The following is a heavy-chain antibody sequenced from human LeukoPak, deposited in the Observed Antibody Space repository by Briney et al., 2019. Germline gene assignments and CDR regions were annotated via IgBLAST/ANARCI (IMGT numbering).Heavy chain of an antibody. CDR3: AREGVAVAGTK. V-gene: IGHV4-39*07. Sequence: SETLSLTCTVSGGSISSGAYYWVWIRQPPGKGLEWIGSIYYSGSTYYNPSLKSRVTISVDTSKNQFSLKLSSVTAADTAVYYCAREGVAVAGTKWGQGTLVTVSS. J-gene: IGHJ4*02. D-gene: IGHD6-19*01. CDR1: GGSISSGAYY. CDR2: IYYSGST.